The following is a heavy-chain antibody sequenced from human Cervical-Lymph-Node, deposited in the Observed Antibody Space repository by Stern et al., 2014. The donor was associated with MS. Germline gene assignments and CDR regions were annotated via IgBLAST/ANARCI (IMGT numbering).Heavy chain of an antibody. CDR3: ARGGGDYESDY. D-gene: IGHD4-17*01. J-gene: IGHJ4*02. Sequence: QLQLQESGPGLVKPSQTLSLTCSVSGGSISSGYYWNWIRQHPGKGLEWIGYMYYSGRTYYNPSLKSRVLISGDTSNNQFSLKLSSVTAAGTAVYYCARGGGDYESDYWGQGILVTVSS. V-gene: IGHV4-31*03. CDR1: GGSISSGYY. CDR2: MYYSGRT.